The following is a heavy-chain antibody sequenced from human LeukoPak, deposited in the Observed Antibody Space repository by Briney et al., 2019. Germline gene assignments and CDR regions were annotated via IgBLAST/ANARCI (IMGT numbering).Heavy chain of an antibody. CDR1: GFTFSSYS. CDR2: ISSSSSYI. Sequence: GGSLRLSCAASGFTFSSYSMNWVRQAPGKGLEWVSSISSSSSYIYYADSVKGRFTISRDNAKNSLYLQMNSLGAEDTAVYCCARIWFGELRVGMDVWGKGTTVTVSS. D-gene: IGHD3-10*01. J-gene: IGHJ6*04. CDR3: ARIWFGELRVGMDV. V-gene: IGHV3-21*01.